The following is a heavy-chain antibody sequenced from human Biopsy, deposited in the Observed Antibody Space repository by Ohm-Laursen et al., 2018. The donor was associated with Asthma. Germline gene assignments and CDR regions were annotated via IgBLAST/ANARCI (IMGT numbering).Heavy chain of an antibody. D-gene: IGHD1-26*01. CDR1: GFTFRNYG. V-gene: IGHV3-30*18. CDR3: AKDVFPGWELRRGPDY. Sequence: SSLRLSCAASGFTFRNYGMHWVRQAPGKGLDWVAVISFDGSNKNYTDSVKGRFTISRDNSRNTLHLQMNSLRAEDTAVYYCAKDVFPGWELRRGPDYWGQGTLVTVSS. CDR2: ISFDGSNK. J-gene: IGHJ4*02.